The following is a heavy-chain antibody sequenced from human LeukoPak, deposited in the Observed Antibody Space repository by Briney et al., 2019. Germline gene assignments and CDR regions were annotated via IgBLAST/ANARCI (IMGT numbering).Heavy chain of an antibody. J-gene: IGHJ2*01. Sequence: SETLSLTCIVSGGSHRSHHRSWIWKPPGKGPVWMRNIYYSGTTNSSPSLKSRVTISVDTTKNQFSLKLNSVTAADTAVYYCARSPYCRRGSCVSWFFDLWGRGTLDTVSS. D-gene: IGHD2-15*01. CDR3: ARSPYCRRGSCVSWFFDL. V-gene: IGHV4-59*11. CDR1: GGSHRSHH. CDR2: IYYSGTT.